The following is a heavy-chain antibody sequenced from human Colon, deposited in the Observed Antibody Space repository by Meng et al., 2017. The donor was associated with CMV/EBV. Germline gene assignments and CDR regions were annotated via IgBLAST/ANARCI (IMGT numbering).Heavy chain of an antibody. CDR2: IYWNDDK. Sequence: SGPTLVKPTQTLTLTCTCTGFSLSTSGVGVGWIRQPPGKALEWLALIYWNDDKRYSPSLKSRLTLTKDTAKNPGVLTMTNMDPGDTATYYCARRLGVATFRGVSGFDYWGQGTLVTVSS. CDR3: ARRLGVATFRGVSGFDY. CDR1: GFSLSTSGVG. D-gene: IGHD3-16*01. J-gene: IGHJ4*02. V-gene: IGHV2-5*01.